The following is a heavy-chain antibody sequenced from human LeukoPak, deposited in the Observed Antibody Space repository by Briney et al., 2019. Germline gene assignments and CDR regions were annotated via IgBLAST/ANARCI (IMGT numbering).Heavy chain of an antibody. Sequence: PSETLSLTCAVSGGSISSGGYSWSWIRQPPGKGLEWIGYIYHSGSTYYNPSLKSRVTISVDRSKNQCSLKLSSVTAADTAVYYCARSAPTYYYDSSGFDAFDIWGQGTMVTVSS. CDR3: ARSAPTYYYDSSGFDAFDI. J-gene: IGHJ3*02. D-gene: IGHD3-22*01. V-gene: IGHV4-30-2*01. CDR2: IYHSGST. CDR1: GGSISSGGYS.